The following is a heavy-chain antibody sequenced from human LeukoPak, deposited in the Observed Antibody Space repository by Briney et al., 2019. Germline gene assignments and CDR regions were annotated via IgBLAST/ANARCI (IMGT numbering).Heavy chain of an antibody. Sequence: ASVKVPCKASGGTFSSYAISWVRQAPGQGLEWMGGIIPIFGTANYAQKFQGRVTITADESTSTAYMELSSLRSEDTAVYYCARAGDSSSWYHSSDWFDPWGQGTLVTVSS. J-gene: IGHJ5*02. CDR3: ARAGDSSSWYHSSDWFDP. CDR1: GGTFSSYA. D-gene: IGHD6-13*01. V-gene: IGHV1-69*13. CDR2: IIPIFGTA.